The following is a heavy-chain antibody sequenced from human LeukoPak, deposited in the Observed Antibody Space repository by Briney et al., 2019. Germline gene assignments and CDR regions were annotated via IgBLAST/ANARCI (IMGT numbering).Heavy chain of an antibody. Sequence: GGSLRLSCAASGFTFSSYSMNWVRQAPGKGLEWVSVIYSGGSTYYADSVMGRFTISRDNSKNTLYLQMNSLRAEDTAVYYCATPGAHVGGYSFDYWGQGTLVTVSS. V-gene: IGHV3-53*01. CDR2: IYSGGST. CDR3: ATPGAHVGGYSFDY. J-gene: IGHJ4*02. CDR1: GFTFSSYS. D-gene: IGHD5-18*01.